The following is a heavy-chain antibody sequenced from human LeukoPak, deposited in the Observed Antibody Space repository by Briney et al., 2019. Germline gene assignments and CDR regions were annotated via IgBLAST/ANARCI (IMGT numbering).Heavy chain of an antibody. Sequence: ASVKVSCKASGGTFSSYAISWVRQAPGQGLEWMGGIIPIFGTANYAQKFQGRVTITADESTSTAYMELSSLRSEDTAVYYCARGGHIYCSSTSCYHFDYWGQGTLVTVSS. CDR3: ARGGHIYCSSTSCYHFDY. CDR1: GGTFSSYA. J-gene: IGHJ4*02. CDR2: IIPIFGTA. D-gene: IGHD2-2*01. V-gene: IGHV1-69*13.